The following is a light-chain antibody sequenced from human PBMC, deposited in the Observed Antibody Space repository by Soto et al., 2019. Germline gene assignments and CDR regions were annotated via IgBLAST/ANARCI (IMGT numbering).Light chain of an antibody. CDR3: QQYNNWPPWT. CDR1: QTFSNSF. CDR2: GAS. J-gene: IGKJ1*01. Sequence: EIVLTQSPGTLSLSPGERATLSCRSSQTFSNSFLSWFQQIPGQAPRLLIYGASMRATGIPDRFSGSGSGTDFTLTISSLQSEDFAVYYCQQYNNWPPWTFGQGTKVDIK. V-gene: IGKV3-20*01.